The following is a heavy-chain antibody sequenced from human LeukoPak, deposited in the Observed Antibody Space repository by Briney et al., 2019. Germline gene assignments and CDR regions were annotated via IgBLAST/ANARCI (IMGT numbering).Heavy chain of an antibody. CDR3: GRGMRDYYGLDY. V-gene: IGHV3-21*01. CDR1: GFTFRSYS. Sequence: PGGSLRLSCAASGFTFRSYSMNWVRQAPGKGLEWVSSISGISNYIYYADSVKGRFTISRDNAKNSLYLQMDSLRAEDTAVYYCGRGMRDYYGLDYWGQGSLVTVSS. D-gene: IGHD3-10*01. J-gene: IGHJ4*02. CDR2: ISGISNYI.